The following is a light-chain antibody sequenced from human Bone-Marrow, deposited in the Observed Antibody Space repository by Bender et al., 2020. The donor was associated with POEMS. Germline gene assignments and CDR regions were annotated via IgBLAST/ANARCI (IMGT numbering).Light chain of an antibody. J-gene: IGLJ1*01. Sequence: SYELTQPPSVSVSPGQTASITCSGDKLGDKYACWYQQKPGQSPVLVIYQDSKRPSGIPERFSGSNSGNTATLTISGTQAMDEADYYCQAWDSRTGVFGTGTKVPVL. CDR2: QDS. V-gene: IGLV3-1*01. CDR3: QAWDSRTGV. CDR1: KLGDKY.